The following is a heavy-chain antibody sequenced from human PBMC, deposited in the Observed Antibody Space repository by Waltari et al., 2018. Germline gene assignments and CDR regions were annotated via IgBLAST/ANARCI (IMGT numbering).Heavy chain of an antibody. CDR3: VKDLGDSGVDY. J-gene: IGHJ4*02. CDR2: ISWDGGST. CDR1: GFTFDDYP. Sequence: EVQLVESGGVVVQPGGSLRLSCAASGFTFDDYPMHWVRQAPGKGLEWVSLISWDGGSTYYADSVKGRFTISRDNSKNSLYLQMNSLRTEDTALYYCVKDLGDSGVDYWGQGTLVTVSS. V-gene: IGHV3-43*01. D-gene: IGHD2-21*02.